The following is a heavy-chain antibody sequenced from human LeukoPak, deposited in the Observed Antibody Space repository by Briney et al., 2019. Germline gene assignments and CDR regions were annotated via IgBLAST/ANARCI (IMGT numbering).Heavy chain of an antibody. CDR1: EFTFSHYA. CDR3: ARDTDYYGSGRHGYFDH. J-gene: IGHJ1*01. D-gene: IGHD3-10*01. Sequence: GGSLRLSCAASEFTFSHYAMHWVRQAPGKGLEWVSLIYSGGSTYSADSVKGRFTISRDNSKNTLHLQMNSLRAEDTAVYYCARDTDYYGSGRHGYFDHWGQGTLVTVSS. V-gene: IGHV3-66*01. CDR2: IYSGGST.